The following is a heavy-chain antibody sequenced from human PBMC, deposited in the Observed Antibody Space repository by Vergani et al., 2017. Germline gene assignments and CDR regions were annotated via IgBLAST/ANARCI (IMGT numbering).Heavy chain of an antibody. J-gene: IGHJ3*02. Sequence: QVQLVQSGAEVKKPGSSVKVSCKASGGTFSSYAISWVRQAPGQGLEWMGRIIPILGTANYAQKFQGRVTVTADESTSTAYMELSSLRSEDTAVYYCARVVGSTDAFDIWGQGTMVTVSS. CDR3: ARVVGSTDAFDI. D-gene: IGHD2-15*01. CDR1: GGTFSSYA. CDR2: IIPILGTA. V-gene: IGHV1-69*11.